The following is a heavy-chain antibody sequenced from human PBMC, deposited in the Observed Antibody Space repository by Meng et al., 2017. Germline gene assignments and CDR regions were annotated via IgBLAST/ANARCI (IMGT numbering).Heavy chain of an antibody. CDR3: ARGGDYSSWDY. J-gene: IGHJ4*02. CDR1: GGTFSSYA. CDR2: IIPIFGTA. V-gene: IGHV1-69*05. D-gene: IGHD4-11*01. Sequence: QVQLVQSGAGVKKPGSSVKVSCKASGGTFSSYAISWVRQAPGQGLEWMGGIIPIFGTANYAQKFQGRLTMTRDTSIRTAYMELSSLKSEDTAIYYCARGGDYSSWDYWGQGTLVTVSS.